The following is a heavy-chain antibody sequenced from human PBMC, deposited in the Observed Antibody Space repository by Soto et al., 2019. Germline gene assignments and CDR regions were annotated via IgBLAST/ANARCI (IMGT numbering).Heavy chain of an antibody. CDR1: GGTFSSYA. CDR2: IIPIFGTA. V-gene: IGHV1-69*13. Sequence: SVKVSCKASGGTFSSYAISWVRQAPGQGLEWMGGIIPIFGTANYAQKFQGRVTITADESTSTAYMELSSLRSEDTAVYYCARVNGRGYCSRTSCHRYYYYYGMDVWGQGTTVTVSS. CDR3: ARVNGRGYCSRTSCHRYYYYYGMDV. D-gene: IGHD2-2*01. J-gene: IGHJ6*02.